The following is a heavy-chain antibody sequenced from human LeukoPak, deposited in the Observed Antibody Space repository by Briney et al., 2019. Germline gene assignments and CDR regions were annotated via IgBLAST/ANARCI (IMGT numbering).Heavy chain of an antibody. CDR2: INPNSGGT. CDR1: GYTFTGYY. CDR3: ARAQQTKLYYYSSGYLDY. D-gene: IGHD3-22*01. Sequence: GASVKVSCKASGYTFTGYYMHWVQQAPGQGLEWMGWINPNSGGTNYAQKFQGWVTMTRDTSISTAYMELSRLRSDDTAVYYCARAQQTKLYYYSSGYLDYWGQGTLVTVSS. V-gene: IGHV1-2*04. J-gene: IGHJ4*02.